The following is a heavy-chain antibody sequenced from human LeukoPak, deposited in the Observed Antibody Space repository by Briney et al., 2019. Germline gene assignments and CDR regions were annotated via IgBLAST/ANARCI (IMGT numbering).Heavy chain of an antibody. D-gene: IGHD6-25*01. CDR1: GYTFTGYY. V-gene: IGHV1-2*02. Sequence: ASVKVSCKASGYTFTGYYMHWVRQAPGQGLEWMGWINPNSGGTNYAQKFQGRVTMTRDTSISTAYMELSRLRSDDTAVYYCARVGLVSSGWYYDYWGQGTLVTVSS. CDR2: INPNSGGT. CDR3: ARVGLVSSGWYYDY. J-gene: IGHJ4*02.